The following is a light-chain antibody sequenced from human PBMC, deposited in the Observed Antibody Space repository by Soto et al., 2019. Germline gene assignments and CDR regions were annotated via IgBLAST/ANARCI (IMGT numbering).Light chain of an antibody. CDR2: ASS. CDR1: QSVSIY. CDR3: QQSYSTPT. V-gene: IGKV1-39*01. J-gene: IGKJ2*01. Sequence: DIQVTQSPSSLSASVGDRVAITCRTSQSVSIYVNWYQQKPGKAPILLIYASSSLQSGVPSRFSGSGSGTDFTLTISSLEPEDFATCYCQQSYSTPTFGQGTKVDIK.